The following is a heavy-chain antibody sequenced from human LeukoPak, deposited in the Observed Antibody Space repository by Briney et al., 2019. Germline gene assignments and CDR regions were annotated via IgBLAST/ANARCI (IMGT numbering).Heavy chain of an antibody. V-gene: IGHV3-23*01. CDR1: GFTFSSYT. D-gene: IGHD3-22*01. CDR3: AKIRYYYDSSGLGWTKLYAEYFQH. J-gene: IGHJ1*01. CDR2: ISGSGGST. Sequence: GGSLRLSCAASGFTFSSYTMSWVRQAPGKGLEWVSAISGSGGSTYYADSVKGRFTISRDNSKNTLYLQMNSLRAEDTAVYYCAKIRYYYDSSGLGWTKLYAEYFQHWGQGTLVTVSS.